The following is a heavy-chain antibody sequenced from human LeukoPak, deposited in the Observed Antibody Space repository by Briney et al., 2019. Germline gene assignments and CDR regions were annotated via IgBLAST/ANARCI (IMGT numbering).Heavy chain of an antibody. Sequence: ASVKVSCKASGYTFTNYGISWVRQAPGQGLEWMGWINTYNGNSNYAHKVQGRVTMTTDTSTSTAYMELRSLRSDDTAVYYCVRDRLSDYDILTGAAIPFDYWGQGTLVTVSS. CDR2: INTYNGNS. J-gene: IGHJ4*02. CDR3: VRDRLSDYDILTGAAIPFDY. D-gene: IGHD3-9*01. CDR1: GYTFTNYG. V-gene: IGHV1-18*01.